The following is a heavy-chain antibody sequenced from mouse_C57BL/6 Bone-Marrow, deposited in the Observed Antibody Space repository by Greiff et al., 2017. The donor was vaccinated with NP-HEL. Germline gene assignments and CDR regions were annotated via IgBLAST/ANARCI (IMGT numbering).Heavy chain of an antibody. V-gene: IGHV5-12*01. CDR1: GFTFSDYY. D-gene: IGHD2-1*01. Sequence: EVQGVESGGGLVQPGGSLKLSCAASGFTFSDYYMYWVRQTPEKRLEWVAYISNGGGSTYYPDTVKGRFTISRDNAKNTLYLQMSRLKSEDTAMYYCARQGVYYWGQGTLVTVSA. CDR2: ISNGGGST. J-gene: IGHJ3*01. CDR3: ARQGVYY.